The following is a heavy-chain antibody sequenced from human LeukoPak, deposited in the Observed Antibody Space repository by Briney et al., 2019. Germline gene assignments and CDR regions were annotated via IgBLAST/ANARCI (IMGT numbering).Heavy chain of an antibody. CDR3: ARDGASRYSYGLYYFDY. V-gene: IGHV3-7*03. CDR2: IKQDGSEK. Sequence: GGSLRLSCAASGFTFSSYWMNWVRQAPGKGLEWVANIKQDGSEKYYVDSVRGRFTISRDNAKNSLYLQMNSLRAEDTAVYYCARDGASRYSYGLYYFDYWGQGTLVTVSS. CDR1: GFTFSSYW. J-gene: IGHJ4*02. D-gene: IGHD5-18*01.